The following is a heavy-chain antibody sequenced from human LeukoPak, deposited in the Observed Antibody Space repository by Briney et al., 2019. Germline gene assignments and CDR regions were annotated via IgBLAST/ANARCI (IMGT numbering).Heavy chain of an antibody. Sequence: GGSLRLSCAASGFTFSSYSMNWVRQAPGKGLEWVSSISSSSSTKYYADSVKGRFTISRDNAKNSLYLQMNSLRAEDTAVYYCAREQTDAFDIWGQGTMVTVSS. V-gene: IGHV3-48*04. J-gene: IGHJ3*02. CDR2: ISSSSSTK. CDR1: GFTFSSYS. CDR3: AREQTDAFDI.